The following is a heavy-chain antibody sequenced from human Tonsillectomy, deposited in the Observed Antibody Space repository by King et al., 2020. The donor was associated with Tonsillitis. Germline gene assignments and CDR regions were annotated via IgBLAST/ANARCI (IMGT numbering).Heavy chain of an antibody. CDR1: GGSFSGYY. J-gene: IGHJ3*02. CDR3: ATTRAERWLQLLVVDGDFDI. D-gene: IGHD5-24*01. CDR2: INHSGST. Sequence: VQLQQWGAGLLKPSETLSLTCAVYGGSFSGYYWSWIRQPPGKGLEWIGEINHSGSTNYNPSLESRVTISIDTSKNQFSLNLNSLTAADTAVYYCATTRAERWLQLLVVDGDFDIWGQGTMVTVSS. V-gene: IGHV4-34*01.